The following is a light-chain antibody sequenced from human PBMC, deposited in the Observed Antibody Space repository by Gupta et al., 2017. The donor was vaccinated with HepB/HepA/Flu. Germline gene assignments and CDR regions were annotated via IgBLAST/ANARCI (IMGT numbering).Light chain of an antibody. J-gene: IGLJ1*01. CDR2: DVR. V-gene: IGLV2-14*03. Sequence: QSALTQPASVSGSPGQSITISCTGTSSDVGSHNYVSWYQQHPGKAPRLMIYDVRHRPSGISDRFAGSKSDNTASLTISGLQAEDEAYYYCLSYTGSRTYVFGTGTKVTVL. CDR3: LSYTGSRTYV. CDR1: SSDVGSHNY.